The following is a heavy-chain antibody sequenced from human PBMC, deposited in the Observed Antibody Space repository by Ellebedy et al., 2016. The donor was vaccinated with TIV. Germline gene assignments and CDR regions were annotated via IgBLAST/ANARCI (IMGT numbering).Heavy chain of an antibody. J-gene: IGHJ4*02. V-gene: IGHV1-2*04. CDR2: INPNSGGT. CDR1: GYTFTDYH. D-gene: IGHD4-17*01. Sequence: AASVKVSCKASGYTFTDYHIHWVRQAPGQGLEWMGWINPNSGGTNYAQKFQRWVTMTRDTSISTAYMELSRLRSDDTAVYYCARDGAVTTVFDYWGQGTLVTVSS. CDR3: ARDGAVTTVFDY.